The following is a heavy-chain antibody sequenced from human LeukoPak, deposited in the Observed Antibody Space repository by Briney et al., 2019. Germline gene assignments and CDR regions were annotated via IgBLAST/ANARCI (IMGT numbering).Heavy chain of an antibody. CDR2: ISSSSSYI. Sequence: PGGSLRLSCAASGFTFRRYSMNWVRQAPGQGLEWVSSISSSSSYIYHADSVKGRFTISRDNAKNSVYLQLNSLRAEDTAMYYCARIGTTGLDWGQGTLVTVSS. CDR3: ARIGTTGLD. V-gene: IGHV3-21*01. D-gene: IGHD1-1*01. J-gene: IGHJ4*02. CDR1: GFTFRRYS.